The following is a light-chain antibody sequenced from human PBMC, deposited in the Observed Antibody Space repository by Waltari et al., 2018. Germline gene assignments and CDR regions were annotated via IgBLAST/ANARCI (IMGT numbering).Light chain of an antibody. Sequence: QSALTQPSSVSGSPGQSITISCTGSPSDIGDYNYVSWYQQHPGKAPKLVIYDVNNRPAGISNRFSGSKAGNTASLAISGLQAEDEADYYCSSYTSLTNLFVVFGGGTKVTVL. V-gene: IGLV2-14*03. CDR3: SSYTSLTNLFVV. CDR1: PSDIGDYNY. J-gene: IGLJ2*01. CDR2: DVN.